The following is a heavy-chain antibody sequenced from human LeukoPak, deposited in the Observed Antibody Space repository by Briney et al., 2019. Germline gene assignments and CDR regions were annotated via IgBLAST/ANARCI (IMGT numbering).Heavy chain of an antibody. CDR2: IIPIFGTA. V-gene: IGHV1-69*01. CDR1: GGTFSSYA. D-gene: IGHD3-10*01. Sequence: SVKVSCKASGGTFSSYAISWVRQAPGQGLEWMGGIIPIFGTANYAQKFQGRVTITADESTSTAYMELSSLRSDDTAMYYCARVMVRGINVPDFWGQGTLVTVSS. CDR3: ARVMVRGINVPDF. J-gene: IGHJ4*02.